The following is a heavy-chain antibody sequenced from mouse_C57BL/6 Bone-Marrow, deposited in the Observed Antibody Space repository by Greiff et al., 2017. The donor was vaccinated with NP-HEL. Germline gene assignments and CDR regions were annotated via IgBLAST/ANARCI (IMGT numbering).Heavy chain of an antibody. V-gene: IGHV1-81*01. CDR1: GYTFTSYG. J-gene: IGHJ3*01. CDR3: AIECVLRCGYAC. CDR2: IYPRSGNT. Sequence: QVQLQQSGAELARPGASVKLSCKASGYTFTSYGISWVKQRTGQGLEWIGEIYPRSGNTYYNEKFKGKATLTADQSSSTAYMELRRLTSADSAVYFCAIECVLRCGYACWGQGALVTVS. D-gene: IGHD1-1*01.